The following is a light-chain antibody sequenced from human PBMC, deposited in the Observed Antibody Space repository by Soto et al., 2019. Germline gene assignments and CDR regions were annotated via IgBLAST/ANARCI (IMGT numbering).Light chain of an antibody. CDR2: GAS. J-gene: IGKJ2*01. V-gene: IGKV3-15*01. Sequence: EIVMTQSPATLSVSPGERATVSCRASQSVSSFLAWYQQKPGQAPRLLIYGASTRATGIPARFSGSGSGTEFTLTISSLQSEDFAVYYCQQYNNWPYTFGQGTKLE. CDR3: QQYNNWPYT. CDR1: QSVSSF.